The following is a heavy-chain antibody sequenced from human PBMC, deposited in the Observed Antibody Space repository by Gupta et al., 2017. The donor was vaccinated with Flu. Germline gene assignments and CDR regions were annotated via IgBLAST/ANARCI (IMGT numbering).Heavy chain of an antibody. Sequence: QVKLQKSGPALVKPSETLSLTCTVSAGHISDFYSSWNRQHPGTGLEWIGHVYYTGNTKHKPSLKSRVTMSVDMSKSQVSLKLTSVTAADTAVYYCASTILGATGDDYYYQYMGVWGKGTTVTVSS. CDR1: AGHISDFY. V-gene: IGHV4-59*01. CDR2: VYYTGNT. J-gene: IGHJ6*03. CDR3: ASTILGATGDDYYYQYMGV. D-gene: IGHD1-26*01.